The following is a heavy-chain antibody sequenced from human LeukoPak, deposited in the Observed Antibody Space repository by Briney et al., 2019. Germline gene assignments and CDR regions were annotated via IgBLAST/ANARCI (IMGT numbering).Heavy chain of an antibody. CDR2: IWYDGSNK. Sequence: GGSLRLSCAASGFTFSSYGMHWVRQAPGKGLEWVAAIWYDGSNKYYADSVKGRFTISRDNSKNTLYLQMNSLRAEDTAVYYCARDGNIAAVGLFYYYGMDVWGQGTTVTVSS. V-gene: IGHV3-33*01. CDR1: GFTFSSYG. J-gene: IGHJ6*02. CDR3: ARDGNIAAVGLFYYYGMDV. D-gene: IGHD6-13*01.